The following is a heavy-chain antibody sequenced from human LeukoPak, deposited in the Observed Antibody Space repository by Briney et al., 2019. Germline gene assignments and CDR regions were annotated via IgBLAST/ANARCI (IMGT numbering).Heavy chain of an antibody. CDR1: GFTFSDYY. V-gene: IGHV3-11*01. CDR2: ISSSGSTI. D-gene: IGHD2-2*01. J-gene: IGHJ1*01. Sequence: PGGSLRLSCAASGFTFSDYYMSWIRQAPGKGLEWVSYISSSGSTIYYADSVKGRFTISRDNAKNSLYLQMNSLRAEDTAVYYCAREPYCSSTSCKYFQHWGQGTLVTASS. CDR3: AREPYCSSTSCKYFQH.